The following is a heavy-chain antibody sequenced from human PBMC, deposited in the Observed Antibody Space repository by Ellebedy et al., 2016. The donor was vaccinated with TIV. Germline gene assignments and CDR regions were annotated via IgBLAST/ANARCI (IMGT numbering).Heavy chain of an antibody. V-gene: IGHV3-48*01. CDR3: ARGWGRVLLYSFDM. Sequence: GESLKISCAASGFTFSTYSMNWVRQAPGKGLEWVSYIGSNVNIKYYGDSVKGRFTISRDKAKNSLYLEMKSLRAEDTAVYYCARGWGRVLLYSFDMWGQGTMVTVSS. J-gene: IGHJ3*02. D-gene: IGHD3-16*01. CDR2: IGSNVNIK. CDR1: GFTFSTYS.